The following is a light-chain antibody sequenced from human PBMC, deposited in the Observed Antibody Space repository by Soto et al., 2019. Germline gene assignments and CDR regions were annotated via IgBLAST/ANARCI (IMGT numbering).Light chain of an antibody. CDR1: QSVSSSY. CDR2: GAS. Sequence: EIVLTQSPGTLSLSPGERASLSCRASQSVSSSYLAWYQQKPGQAPRLLIYGASSRATGTPDRFSGSGSGTDFTLTISSLQPEEFATYYCQQSYSSPPTVGQVTKVDIK. CDR3: QQSYSSPPT. J-gene: IGKJ1*01. V-gene: IGKV3-20*01.